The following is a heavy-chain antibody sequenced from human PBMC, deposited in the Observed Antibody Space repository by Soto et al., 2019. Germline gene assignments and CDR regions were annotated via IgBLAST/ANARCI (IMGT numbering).Heavy chain of an antibody. CDR3: AKDAPTVT. CDR1: GFTFSSYG. V-gene: IGHV3-30*18. Sequence: TGGSLRLSCAASGFTFSSYGMHWVRQAPGKGLEWVAVISYDGSNKYYADSVKGRFTISRDNSKNTLYLQMNSLRAEDTAVYYCAKDAPTVTWGQGTLVTVSS. CDR2: ISYDGSNK. J-gene: IGHJ5*02.